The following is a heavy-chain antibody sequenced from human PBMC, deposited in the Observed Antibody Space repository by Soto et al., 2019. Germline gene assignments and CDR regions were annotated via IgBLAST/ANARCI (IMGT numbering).Heavy chain of an antibody. J-gene: IGHJ4*02. CDR1: GGTFSSYA. CDR3: ARDGNCSSTSCYRRALDY. Sequence: KVSCKASGGTFSSYAISWVRQAPGQGLEWMGGIIPIFGTANYAQKFQGRVTITADKSTSTAYMELSSLRSEDTAVYYCARDGNCSSTSCYRRALDYWGQGTLVTVSS. V-gene: IGHV1-69*06. CDR2: IIPIFGTA. D-gene: IGHD2-2*01.